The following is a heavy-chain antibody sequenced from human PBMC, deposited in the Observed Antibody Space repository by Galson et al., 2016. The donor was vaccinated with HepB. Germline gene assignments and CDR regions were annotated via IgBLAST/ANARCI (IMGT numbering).Heavy chain of an antibody. CDR1: GYSFTVFW. CDR3: AAQGGTSFDY. Sequence: QSGAEVKKPGESLKISCKASGYSFTVFWIGWVRQMPGKGLELMGIIYSGNSHTIYSPTFQGQVTISADKSITTAYLQWNTLRASDTAMYYCAAQGGTSFDYWGQGTLVTVSS. J-gene: IGHJ4*02. D-gene: IGHD2-2*01. V-gene: IGHV5-51*01. CDR2: IYSGNSHT.